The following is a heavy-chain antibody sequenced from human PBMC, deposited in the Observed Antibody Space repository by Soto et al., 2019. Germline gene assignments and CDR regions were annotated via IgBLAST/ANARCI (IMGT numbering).Heavy chain of an antibody. D-gene: IGHD4-17*01. CDR1: VCTFTGYT. J-gene: IGHJ4*03. CDR2: ISSSSSYI. V-gene: IGHV3-21*01. CDR3: ERDLLRGPLSM. Sequence: PLGSLTVSCPACVCTFTGYTRKWVGQAPGKGLEWVSSISSSSSYIYYADSVKGRFTISRDNAKNSLYLQMNSLRAADRPVYYCERDLLRGPLSMWGQPPMVTVSS.